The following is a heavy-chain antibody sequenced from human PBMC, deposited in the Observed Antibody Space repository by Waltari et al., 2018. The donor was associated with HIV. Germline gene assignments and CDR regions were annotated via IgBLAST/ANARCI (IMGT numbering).Heavy chain of an antibody. CDR2: SKSKTDGGTT. V-gene: IGHV3-15*01. CDR1: GFSFCNDW. Sequence: EVQLVESGGGLVKPGGSLRLSCAVPGFSFCNDWFNWVRQAPGTGLEGVGRSKSKTDGGTTDYAAPVKGRFTISRDDSKNTLSLQMNSLKTEDTAVYYCTTAPGGERDWGQGTLVTVSS. D-gene: IGHD3-16*01. J-gene: IGHJ4*02. CDR3: TTAPGGERD.